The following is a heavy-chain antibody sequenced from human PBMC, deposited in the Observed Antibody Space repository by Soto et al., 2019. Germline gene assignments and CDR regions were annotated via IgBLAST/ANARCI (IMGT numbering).Heavy chain of an antibody. CDR2: FFSYADR. CDR3: ARMAGVYNYYAMDV. V-gene: IGHV2-26*01. CDR1: GSSLSNPRMG. J-gene: IGHJ6*02. D-gene: IGHD2-8*01. Sequence: QVTLKASGPVLVKPTETLTLTCTVSGSSLSNPRMGESWICQPPGKPLEWLAHFFSYADRCYSASMQSMLTMCTDTAGSHGVLTMSNMNPWDTATDFCARMAGVYNYYAMDVWGQGTTVTPSS.